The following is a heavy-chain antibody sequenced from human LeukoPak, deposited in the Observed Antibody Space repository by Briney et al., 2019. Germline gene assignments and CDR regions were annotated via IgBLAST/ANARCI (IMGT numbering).Heavy chain of an antibody. Sequence: VKVSCKASGYTFTSYDINWVRQATGQGLEWMGWMNPNSGDTAYAQKFQDRVTMTRNTSITTAYIELSSLRSEDTAVYYCARGRYDLDYWGQGTLVTVSS. D-gene: IGHD5-12*01. J-gene: IGHJ4*02. CDR3: ARGRYDLDY. CDR1: GYTFTSYD. V-gene: IGHV1-8*01. CDR2: MNPNSGDT.